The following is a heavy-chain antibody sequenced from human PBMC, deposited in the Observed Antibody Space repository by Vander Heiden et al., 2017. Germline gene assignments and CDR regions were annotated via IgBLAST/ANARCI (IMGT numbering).Heavy chain of an antibody. CDR3: VRPSEDAYNFDF. Sequence: QLQHQAWGPGLVKPSETLSLPCNVSVVDSVRRSSHHWGWIRQPPGKGLEWIGNVYYSGTTYYNPSLRSRLSISLDTSKSQLSLKLTSVTATDAAVYFCVRPSEDAYNFDFWRQGTLVTVSS. CDR2: VYYSGTT. D-gene: IGHD1-1*01. V-gene: IGHV4-39*01. CDR1: VVDSVRRSSHH. J-gene: IGHJ4*02.